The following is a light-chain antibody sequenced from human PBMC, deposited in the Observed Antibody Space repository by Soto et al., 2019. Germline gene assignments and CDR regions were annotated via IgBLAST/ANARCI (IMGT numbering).Light chain of an antibody. CDR2: GAS. Sequence: EIVLTQSPGPLSLSPGERATLSCRASQSVSSSYLAWYQQKPGQAPRLLIYGASSRATGIPDRFSGSGSGTDFTLTISRLEPEDFAVYYCEQDVSYGTFGGGTKVEIK. J-gene: IGKJ4*01. CDR1: QSVSSSY. CDR3: EQDVSYGT. V-gene: IGKV3-20*01.